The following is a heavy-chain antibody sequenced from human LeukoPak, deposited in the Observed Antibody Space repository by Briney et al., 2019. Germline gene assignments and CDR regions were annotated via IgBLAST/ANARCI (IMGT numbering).Heavy chain of an antibody. CDR1: GYTFTGYY. J-gene: IGHJ5*02. CDR3: ARGPPEYCSGGYCYSGRNWLDP. CDR2: INPNSGGT. Sequence: GASVKVSCKASGYTFTGYYMHWVRQAPGQGLEWMGWINPNSGGTNYAQKFQGRVTMTRDTSISTAYMELSRLRSDDTAVYYCARGPPEYCSGGYCYSGRNWLDPWGQGTLVTVSS. V-gene: IGHV1-2*02. D-gene: IGHD2-15*01.